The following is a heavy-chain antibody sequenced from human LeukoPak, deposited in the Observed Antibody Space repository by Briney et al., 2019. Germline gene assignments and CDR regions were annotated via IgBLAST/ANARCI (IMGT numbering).Heavy chain of an antibody. CDR1: GFTFSTYT. CDR3: ARRSCNSDSCPLGY. D-gene: IGHD2/OR15-2a*01. V-gene: IGHV3-23*01. Sequence: PGGSLRLSCAASGFTFSTYTIIWVRQAPGKGLEWVSVISGTGGKTYYADSVKGRFSVSRDNSKNTLYLQLNSLRAEDTAVYYCARRSCNSDSCPLGYWGQGTLVIVSS. CDR2: ISGTGGKT. J-gene: IGHJ4*02.